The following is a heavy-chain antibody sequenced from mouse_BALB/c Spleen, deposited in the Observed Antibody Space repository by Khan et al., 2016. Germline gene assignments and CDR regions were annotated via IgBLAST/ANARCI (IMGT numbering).Heavy chain of an antibody. CDR2: ISYTGST. CDR1: GYSITSDYA. J-gene: IGHJ1*01. D-gene: IGHD1-2*01. Sequence: EVQLQESGPGLVKPSQSLSLTCTVTGYSITSDYAWNWIRQFPGNKLEWMGYISYTGSTRYNPSLKSRISFTRDTSKNQFFLQLNSVTTEDTVTHYCARSPTATRYFDVWGAGTTVTVSS. V-gene: IGHV3-2*02. CDR3: ARSPTATRYFDV.